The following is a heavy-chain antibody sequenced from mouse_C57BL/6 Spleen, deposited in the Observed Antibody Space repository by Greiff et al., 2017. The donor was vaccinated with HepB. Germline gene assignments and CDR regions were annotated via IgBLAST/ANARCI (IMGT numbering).Heavy chain of an antibody. CDR1: GYTFTSYW. Sequence: QVQLQQPGAELEMPGASVKLSCKASGYTFTSYWMHWVKQRPGQGLEWIGEIDPSDSYTNYNQKFKGKSTLTVDKSSSTAYMQLSSLTSEDSAVYYCARKGIDYYGGGFAYWGQGTLVTVAA. CDR3: ARKGIDYYGGGFAY. V-gene: IGHV1-69*01. D-gene: IGHD1-1*01. CDR2: IDPSDSYT. J-gene: IGHJ3*01.